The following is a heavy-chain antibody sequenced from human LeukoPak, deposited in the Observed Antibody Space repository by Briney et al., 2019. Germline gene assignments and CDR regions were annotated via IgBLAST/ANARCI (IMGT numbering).Heavy chain of an antibody. CDR2: MNPYSANT. Sequence: ASVKVSCKASGYTFTNYDIHWVRHATGQGLEWMGWMNPYSANTGYAQNFQGRITITRNTSISTAYMELSSLRSEDTAVYYCARTQHLVLRSPLDPWGQGTLVTVSS. CDR1: GYTFTNYD. V-gene: IGHV1-8*03. CDR3: ARTQHLVLRSPLDP. J-gene: IGHJ5*02. D-gene: IGHD6-13*01.